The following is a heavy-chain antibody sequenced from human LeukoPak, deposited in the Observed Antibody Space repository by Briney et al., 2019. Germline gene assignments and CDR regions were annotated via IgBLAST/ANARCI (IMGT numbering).Heavy chain of an antibody. V-gene: IGHV5-10-1*01. Sequence: GESLKISCKGSGYSFTSYWINWVRQMPGKGLEWTGRIDPSDSYTNYSPSFQGHVTISADKSISTAYLQWSSLKASDTAMYYCARRRWEVEGFDYWGQGTLVTASS. D-gene: IGHD1-26*01. CDR1: GYSFTSYW. CDR3: ARRRWEVEGFDY. J-gene: IGHJ4*02. CDR2: IDPSDSYT.